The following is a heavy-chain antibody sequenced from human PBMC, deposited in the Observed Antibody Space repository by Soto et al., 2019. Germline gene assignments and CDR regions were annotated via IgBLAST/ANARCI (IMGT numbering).Heavy chain of an antibody. Sequence: GGSVKVSCKASGYTFTGYYMHWVRQAPGQGLEWMGWINPNSGGTNYAQKFQGRVTMTRDTSISTAYMELSRLRSDDTAGYYCARWVRDAWVGDYFDYWGQRTLVTVSS. J-gene: IGHJ4*02. V-gene: IGHV1-2*02. CDR3: ARWVRDAWVGDYFDY. CDR1: GYTFTGYY. CDR2: INPNSGGT. D-gene: IGHD3-10*01.